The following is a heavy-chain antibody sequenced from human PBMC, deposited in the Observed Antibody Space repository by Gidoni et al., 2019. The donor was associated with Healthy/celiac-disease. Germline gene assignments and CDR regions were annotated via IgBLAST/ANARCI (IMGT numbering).Heavy chain of an antibody. J-gene: IGHJ6*02. CDR3: ARGCSSTSCPGGYDMDV. D-gene: IGHD2-2*01. V-gene: IGHV3-13*04. Sequence: EVQLVHFGGGLVQPGGSLILPCDASGFPFISDDMHWVRQAKGNSLEWVSAIGHAGGPYYPGSVKGRFTISREKAKNSFYLQMNSLRAGDTVVYYCARGCSSTSCPGGYDMDVWGQGTTVTVSS. CDR1: GFPFISDD. CDR2: IGHAGGP.